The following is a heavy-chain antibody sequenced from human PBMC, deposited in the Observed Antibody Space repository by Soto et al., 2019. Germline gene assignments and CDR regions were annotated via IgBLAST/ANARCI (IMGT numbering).Heavy chain of an antibody. D-gene: IGHD5-12*01. J-gene: IGHJ4*02. CDR1: GGSISSYY. V-gene: IGHV4-59*01. CDR2: IYYSGST. Sequence: SETLSLTCTVSGGSISSYYWSWIRQPPGKGLEWVEYIYYSGSTNYNPSLKSRVTISVDTSKNQFSLKLSSVTAADTAVYYCARGETLRDGYNFDYWGQGTLVTVSS. CDR3: ARGETLRDGYNFDY.